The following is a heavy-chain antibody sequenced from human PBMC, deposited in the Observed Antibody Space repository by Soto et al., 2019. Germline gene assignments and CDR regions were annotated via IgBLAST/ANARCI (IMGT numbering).Heavy chain of an antibody. Sequence: QVQLQESGPGLVKPSETLSLTCTVSGGSVSSGSYYWSWIRQPPGKGLEWIGYIYYSGSTNYNPPLKSRVTISVDTTKNQFALKLSSVTAADTAVYYCVREIVGATWSRTDYYYYYGMDVWGQGTTVTVSS. CDR3: VREIVGATWSRTDYYYYYGMDV. J-gene: IGHJ6*02. V-gene: IGHV4-61*01. CDR1: GGSVSSGSYY. CDR2: IYYSGST. D-gene: IGHD1-26*01.